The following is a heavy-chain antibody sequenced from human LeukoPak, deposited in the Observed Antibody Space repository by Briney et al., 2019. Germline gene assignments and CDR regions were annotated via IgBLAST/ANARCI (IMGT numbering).Heavy chain of an antibody. Sequence: GGSLRLSCAASGFIVSIYCMGWVRQAPGKGLEWVAYIKQDASETYYVDSVRGRFSISRDNAKNSLFLQMNSLRAEDTAVYYCATDPSGPSDSSGWYYFDNWGQGTLVTVSS. J-gene: IGHJ4*02. V-gene: IGHV3-7*01. D-gene: IGHD6-19*01. CDR1: GFIVSIYC. CDR3: ATDPSGPSDSSGWYYFDN. CDR2: IKQDASET.